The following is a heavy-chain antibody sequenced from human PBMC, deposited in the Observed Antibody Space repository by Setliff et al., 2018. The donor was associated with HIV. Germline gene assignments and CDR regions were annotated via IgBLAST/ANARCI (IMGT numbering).Heavy chain of an antibody. CDR2: IYYSGST. Sequence: PSETLSLTCTVSGGSISSYYWSWIRQPPGKGLEWIGYIYYSGSTNYNPSLKSRLTISLDTSKNQFSLKLSSVTAADTAVYYCASWGRARRANYNFWSGSSWFDPWGQGILVTVS. CDR1: GGSISSYY. D-gene: IGHD3-3*01. V-gene: IGHV4-59*12. CDR3: ASWGRARRANYNFWSGSSWFDP. J-gene: IGHJ5*02.